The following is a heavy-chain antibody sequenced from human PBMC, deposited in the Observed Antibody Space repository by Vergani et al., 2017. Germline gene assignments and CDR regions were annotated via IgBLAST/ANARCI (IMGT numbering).Heavy chain of an antibody. J-gene: IGHJ4*02. D-gene: IGHD3-10*01. CDR2: IYYSGST. CDR1: GGSISSSSYY. Sequence: QLQLQESGPGLVKPSETLSLTCTVSGGSISSSSYYWGWIRQPPGKGLEWIGSIYYSGSTYYNPYLKSRVTISVDTSKNQFSLKLSSVTAADTAVYYCARYFXTYYYGSGSSTFDYWGQGTLVTVSS. V-gene: IGHV4-39*01. CDR3: ARYFXTYYYGSGSSTFDY.